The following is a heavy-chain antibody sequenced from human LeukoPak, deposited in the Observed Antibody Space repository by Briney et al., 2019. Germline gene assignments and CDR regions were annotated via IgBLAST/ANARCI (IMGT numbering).Heavy chain of an antibody. CDR3: ARDPVVAATGHYYYYMDV. J-gene: IGHJ6*03. V-gene: IGHV3-48*01. D-gene: IGHD2-15*01. CDR1: GFTFTSYS. Sequence: GGSLRLPCAASGFTFTSYSMNWVRQAPGKGLEWVSYISSSSSTIYYADSVKGRFTISRDNAKNSLYLQMNSLRAEDTAVYYCARDPVVAATGHYYYYMDVWGKGTTVTVSS. CDR2: ISSSSSTI.